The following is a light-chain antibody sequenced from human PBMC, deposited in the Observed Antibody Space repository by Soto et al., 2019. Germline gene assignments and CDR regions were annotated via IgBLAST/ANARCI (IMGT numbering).Light chain of an antibody. CDR2: DVS. CDR1: VGGYKR. Sequence: QSALTQPPSVSGYPGQSVTISCTDVGGYKRVSWYQQPPGTAPKLLIYDVSNRPSGVPDRFSGSKSGNTASLTISGLQAEDEADYYCSLYPRSSRVFGGGTKLTVL. V-gene: IGLV2-18*01. CDR3: SLYPRSSRV. J-gene: IGLJ2*01.